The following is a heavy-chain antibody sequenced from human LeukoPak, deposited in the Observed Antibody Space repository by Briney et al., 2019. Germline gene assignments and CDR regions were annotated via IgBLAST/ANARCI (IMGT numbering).Heavy chain of an antibody. CDR1: GGSFSGYY. CDR3: ARVEGVVVTATESLFEY. CDR2: INHSGST. Sequence: PSETLSLTCAVYGGSFSGYYWSWIRQPPGKGLEWIGEINHSGSTNYNPPLNSRVTTSVETSKHQFSLKLSSVTPADTAVYYCARVEGVVVTATESLFEYWGQGTLVTVSS. D-gene: IGHD2-21*02. V-gene: IGHV4-34*01. J-gene: IGHJ4*02.